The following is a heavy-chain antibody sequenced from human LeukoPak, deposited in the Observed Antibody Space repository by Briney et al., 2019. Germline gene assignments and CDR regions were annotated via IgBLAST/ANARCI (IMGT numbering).Heavy chain of an antibody. Sequence: SETLSLTCTVSGGSISSSGYYWGWIRQPPGKGLEWVGSVYYTGSTFYNPSLKSRVTTSVDTSKSHFSLNLSSVTAADTAVYYCARHRGRYYDSGSYYYFDYWGQGTLVTVSS. V-gene: IGHV4-39*02. CDR1: GGSISSSGYY. J-gene: IGHJ4*02. D-gene: IGHD3-10*01. CDR2: VYYTGST. CDR3: ARHRGRYYDSGSYYYFDY.